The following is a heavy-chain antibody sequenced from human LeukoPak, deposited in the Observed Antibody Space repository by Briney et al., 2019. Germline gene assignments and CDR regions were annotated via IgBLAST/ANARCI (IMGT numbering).Heavy chain of an antibody. J-gene: IGHJ4*02. Sequence: SETLSLTCTVSGGSMNDYYWSWIRQPPGQGLERIGYIYYSASTLYNPSLKSRVTISVDTAKNQFYLNLRSVTATATAVYYCAGENGGSAGRPDYWGQGTLVTVSS. V-gene: IGHV4-59*01. D-gene: IGHD2-15*01. CDR2: IYYSAST. CDR1: GGSMNDYY. CDR3: AGENGGSAGRPDY.